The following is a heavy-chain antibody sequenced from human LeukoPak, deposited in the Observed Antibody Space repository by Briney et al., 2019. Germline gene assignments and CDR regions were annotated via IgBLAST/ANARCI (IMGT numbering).Heavy chain of an antibody. CDR2: IYPSDSDT. CDR1: GYSFSSYW. Sequence: GESLKISCKGSGYSFSSYWIDWVRQMPGKGLEWMGSIYPSDSDTRYSPSFQGQVTISVDRSISIAYLQWNSLKASDTAMHYCARRAYGSGNYYLDYWGQGTLVAVSS. CDR3: ARRAYGSGNYYLDY. V-gene: IGHV5-51*01. D-gene: IGHD3-10*01. J-gene: IGHJ4*02.